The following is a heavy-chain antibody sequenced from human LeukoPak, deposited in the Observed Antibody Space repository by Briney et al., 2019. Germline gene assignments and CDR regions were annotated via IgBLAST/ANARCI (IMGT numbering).Heavy chain of an antibody. D-gene: IGHD5-12*01. Sequence: SETLSLTCTVSGGSISSSSYYWSWIRQPPGKGLEWIGEINHSGSTNYNPSLKSRVTISVDTSKNQFSLKLSSVTAADTAVYYCARGPWWLRGWLDYWGQGTLVTVSS. V-gene: IGHV4-39*07. CDR1: GGSISSSSYY. J-gene: IGHJ4*02. CDR2: INHSGST. CDR3: ARGPWWLRGWLDY.